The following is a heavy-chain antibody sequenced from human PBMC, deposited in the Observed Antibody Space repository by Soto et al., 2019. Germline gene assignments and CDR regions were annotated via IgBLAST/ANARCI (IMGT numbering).Heavy chain of an antibody. Sequence: EVQLVESGGGLVQPGGSLRLSCAASGFTFSSYSMNWVRQAPGKGLEWVSSISSSSSYIYYADSVKGRFTISRDNAKNSLYLQMNSLRAEDTAVYYCSSLPKRGYSYLIDYWGQGTLVTVSS. V-gene: IGHV3-21*01. J-gene: IGHJ4*02. CDR1: GFTFSSYS. CDR2: ISSSSSYI. D-gene: IGHD5-18*01. CDR3: SSLPKRGYSYLIDY.